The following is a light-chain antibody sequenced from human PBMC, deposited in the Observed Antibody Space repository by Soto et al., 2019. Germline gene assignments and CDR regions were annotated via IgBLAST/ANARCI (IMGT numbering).Light chain of an antibody. V-gene: IGLV1-44*01. Sequence: QSVLTQPPSASGTPGQRVTIFCSGSTSNIGSNTVNWYQQLPGTAPKVVIYSSNQRPSGVPDRFVGSKSGTSASLAISGLHSDDEADYYCAAWDASLSGVVFGGGTKLTVL. CDR3: AAWDASLSGVV. CDR1: TSNIGSNT. J-gene: IGLJ2*01. CDR2: SSN.